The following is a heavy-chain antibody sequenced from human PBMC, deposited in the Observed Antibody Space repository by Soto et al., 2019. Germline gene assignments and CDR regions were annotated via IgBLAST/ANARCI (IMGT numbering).Heavy chain of an antibody. CDR1: GGSISSGGSY. D-gene: IGHD4-17*01. J-gene: IGHJ4*02. CDR3: AKTARADYGDYYFDY. V-gene: IGHV4-31*03. Sequence: QVQLQESGPGLVKPSQTLSLTCTVSGGSISSGGSYWSWIRQHPWKGPEWIGYIYYSGSTYYNPSLGTRVTISVDTSKNQFSLKLSSVTAADTAVYYCAKTARADYGDYYFDYWGQGTLVTVSS. CDR2: IYYSGST.